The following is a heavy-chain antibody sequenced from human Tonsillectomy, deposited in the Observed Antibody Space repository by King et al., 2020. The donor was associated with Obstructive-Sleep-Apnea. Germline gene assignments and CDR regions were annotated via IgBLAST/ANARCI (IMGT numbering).Heavy chain of an antibody. CDR2: IKSDGSEK. V-gene: IGHV3-7*03. D-gene: IGHD5-12*01. CDR1: GFIFSSFW. Sequence: VQLVESGGGLVQPGGSLRLSCAASGFIFSSFWMSWVRQAPGKGLEWVANIKSDGSEKYFVGSVQGRFTISIDNAKNSLYLQMNSLRAEDTAVYYCAREFATVANFDYWGQGTLVTVSS. CDR3: AREFATVANFDY. J-gene: IGHJ4*02.